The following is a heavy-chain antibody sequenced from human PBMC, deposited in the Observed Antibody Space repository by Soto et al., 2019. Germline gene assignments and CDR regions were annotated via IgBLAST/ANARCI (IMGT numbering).Heavy chain of an antibody. J-gene: IGHJ4*02. CDR1: GFSFSSYA. CDR3: AKRSLDAAFRYFDY. V-gene: IGHV3-23*01. Sequence: EVQLLESGGHLVQPGGSLRLSCAASGFSFSSYAMSWVRQAPGKGLEWVSSISAGGGTTYYADSVRGRFTMSRDNSQNTLYLQMNSLRADDTAIYYCAKRSLDAAFRYFDYWGQGTLLTVSS. D-gene: IGHD2-15*01. CDR2: ISAGGGTT.